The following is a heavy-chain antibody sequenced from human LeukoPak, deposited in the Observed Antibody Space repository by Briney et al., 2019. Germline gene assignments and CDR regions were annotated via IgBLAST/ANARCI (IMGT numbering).Heavy chain of an antibody. V-gene: IGHV4-39*01. D-gene: IGHD3-10*01. CDR3: ARQILWFGGSVVYYFDY. J-gene: IGHJ4*02. CDR2: IYYSGTT. CDR1: GDSISSSSCY. Sequence: SETLSLTCTVSGDSISSSSCYWGWIRQSPGKGLEWIGSIYYSGTTYYNPSLKSRVTISVDTSRNQFSLKLSSVTAADTAVYYCARQILWFGGSVVYYFDYWGQGTLVTVSS.